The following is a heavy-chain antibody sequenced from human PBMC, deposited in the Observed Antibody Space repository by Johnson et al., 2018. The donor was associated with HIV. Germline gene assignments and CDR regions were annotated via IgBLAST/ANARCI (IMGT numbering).Heavy chain of an antibody. Sequence: VQLVESGGGVVQPGGSLRLSCAASGFTFDDYAMPWVRQAPGKGLAWVSGISWNSGRIGSADSVKGRFTISRDNAKNSLYLQMNSLRAEDTATYYCARLPSGYNRDSFNIWGQGTMVTVSS. CDR2: ISWNSGRI. D-gene: IGHD5-18*01. V-gene: IGHV3-9*01. J-gene: IGHJ3*02. CDR1: GFTFDDYA. CDR3: ARLPSGYNRDSFNI.